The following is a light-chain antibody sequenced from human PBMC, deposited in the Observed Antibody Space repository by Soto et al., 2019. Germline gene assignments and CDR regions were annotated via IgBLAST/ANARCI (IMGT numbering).Light chain of an antibody. Sequence: QSVLTQPPSVSGGPGQRVIISCAWRSAKIGTVYDVNWYQHIPGTAPRLLIHGNHNRPSGVPGRFSGSKSGTSASLAITGLQAEDEADYYCQSYDNRLSRLLFGGGTKVTVL. CDR2: GNH. CDR1: SAKIGTVYD. J-gene: IGLJ2*01. V-gene: IGLV1-40*01. CDR3: QSYDNRLSRLL.